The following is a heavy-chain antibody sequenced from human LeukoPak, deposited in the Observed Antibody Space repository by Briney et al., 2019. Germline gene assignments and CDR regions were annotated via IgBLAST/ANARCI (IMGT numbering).Heavy chain of an antibody. Sequence: SETLSLTCTVSGYSISSGYYWGWIRQPPGKGLEWIGTIYHNGSTYYNPSLKSRVTISLDTSKNQFSLKLSSVTAADTAVYYCARGRGSRDYWGSYYMDVWGKGTTVTVSS. J-gene: IGHJ6*03. V-gene: IGHV4-38-2*02. CDR3: ARGRGSRDYWGSYYMDV. CDR1: GYSISSGYY. D-gene: IGHD5-12*01. CDR2: IYHNGST.